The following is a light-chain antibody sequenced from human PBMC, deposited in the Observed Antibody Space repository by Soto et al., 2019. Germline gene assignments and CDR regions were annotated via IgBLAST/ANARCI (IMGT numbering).Light chain of an antibody. Sequence: DIQMTQSPSSLSASVGDRVTITCRASQSISSYLNWYQQKPWKAPKLLIYAASSLQSGVPSTFSGSGSGTDFTLTISSLQPEDFATYSCTPSYSTPRTFGPGTKLEIK. CDR3: TPSYSTPRT. CDR1: QSISSY. J-gene: IGKJ2*01. V-gene: IGKV1-39*01. CDR2: AAS.